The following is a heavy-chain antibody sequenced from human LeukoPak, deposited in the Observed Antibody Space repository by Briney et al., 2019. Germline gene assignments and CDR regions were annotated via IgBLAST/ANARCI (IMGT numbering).Heavy chain of an antibody. J-gene: IGHJ6*03. CDR1: GYTFTSYG. CDR2: ISAYNGNT. D-gene: IGHD6-19*01. CDR3: ARVSSGWYGYYYYYMDV. Sequence: GASVKVSCKASGYTFTSYGISWVRQAPGQGLEWMGWISAYNGNTNYAQKLQGRVTMTTDISTSTAYMELRSLRSDDTAVYYCARVSSGWYGYYYYYMDVWGKGTTVTVSS. V-gene: IGHV1-18*01.